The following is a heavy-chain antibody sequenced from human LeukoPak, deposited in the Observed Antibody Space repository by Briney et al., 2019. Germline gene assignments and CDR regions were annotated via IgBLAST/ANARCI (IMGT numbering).Heavy chain of an antibody. D-gene: IGHD3-3*01. V-gene: IGHV1-69*05. CDR2: IIPIFGTA. Sequence: SVKVSCKASGGTFSSYAISRVRQAPGQGLEWMGRIIPIFGTANYAQKFQGRVTITTDTSTSTAYMELRSLRSDDTAVYYCARTIFGVVTAFDYWGQGTLVTVSS. CDR3: ARTIFGVVTAFDY. J-gene: IGHJ4*02. CDR1: GGTFSSYA.